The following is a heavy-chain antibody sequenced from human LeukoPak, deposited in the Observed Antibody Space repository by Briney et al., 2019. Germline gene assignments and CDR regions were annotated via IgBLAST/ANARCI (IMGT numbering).Heavy chain of an antibody. CDR2: TYYSGST. D-gene: IGHD1-26*01. J-gene: IGHJ4*02. Sequence: SETLSLTCTVSGGSISSSSYYWGWIRQPPGKGLEWIGSTYYSGSTYYNPSLKSRVTISVDTSKNQFSLKLSSVTAADTAVYYCARGMYSGSYSALGYWGQGTLVTVSS. CDR3: ARGMYSGSYSALGY. V-gene: IGHV4-39*07. CDR1: GGSISSSSYY.